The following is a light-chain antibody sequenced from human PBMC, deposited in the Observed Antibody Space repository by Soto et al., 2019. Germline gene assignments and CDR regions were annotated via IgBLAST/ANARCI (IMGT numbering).Light chain of an antibody. V-gene: IGKV3D-20*02. J-gene: IGKJ1*01. Sequence: EIVLTQSQGTLSLSPGGGADLXWGASQSVSSSYLAWYQQKPGQAPRLLIYGASSRATGIPARFSGSGSGTDFTLTISSLEPEDSAVYYCHQRSNWWTFGQGTKVDIK. CDR2: GAS. CDR3: HQRSNWWT. CDR1: QSVSSSY.